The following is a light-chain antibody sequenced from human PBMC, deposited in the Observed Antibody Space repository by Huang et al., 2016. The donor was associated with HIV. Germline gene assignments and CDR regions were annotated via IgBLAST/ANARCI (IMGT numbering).Light chain of an antibody. CDR3: QQRDDWPPFT. V-gene: IGKV3-11*01. CDR2: DAS. J-gene: IGKJ2*01. Sequence: EVVLTQSPATLSLSPGERATLSCRASQSVGSYLAWYQQKPGQAPRLLIYDASNRATGIPARFSGSGSGTDFTLTISSLEPEDFAVYFCQQRDDWPPFTFGQGTKLEIK. CDR1: QSVGSY.